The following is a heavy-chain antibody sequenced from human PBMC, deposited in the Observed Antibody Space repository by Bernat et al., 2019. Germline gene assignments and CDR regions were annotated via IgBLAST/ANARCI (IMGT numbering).Heavy chain of an antibody. CDR1: GYSFTSYW. Sequence: EVQLVQSGAEVKKPGESLRISCKGSGYSFTSYWISWVRQMPGKGLEWMGRIDPSDSYTNYSPSFQGHVTISADKSISTAYLQWSRLKASDTAMYYCARYPYGDYVFDYWGQGTLVTVSS. V-gene: IGHV5-10-1*03. J-gene: IGHJ4*02. CDR2: IDPSDSYT. D-gene: IGHD4-17*01. CDR3: ARYPYGDYVFDY.